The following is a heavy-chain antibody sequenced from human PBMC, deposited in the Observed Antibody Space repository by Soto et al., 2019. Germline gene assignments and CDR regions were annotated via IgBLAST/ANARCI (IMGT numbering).Heavy chain of an antibody. D-gene: IGHD2-2*01. Sequence: QVQLQESGPGLVRPSETLSLTCTVSGGSLSNYNWHWVRQSAGKGLEWIGRIYSNGKAYYNPSLKSRVTMSLDTLNNRVSLRLRSVPAADTAKYYCARERTYQLSGDDTLDIWGLGTMVTVSP. CDR1: GGSLSNYN. CDR2: IYSNGKA. CDR3: ARERTYQLSGDDTLDI. V-gene: IGHV4-4*07. J-gene: IGHJ3*02.